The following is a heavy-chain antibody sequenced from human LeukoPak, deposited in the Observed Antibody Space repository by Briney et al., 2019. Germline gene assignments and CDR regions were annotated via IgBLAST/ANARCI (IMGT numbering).Heavy chain of an antibody. Sequence: PGGSLRLSCAASRFTFSSYGMHWVRQALGKGLEWVAYIQYDGSNEQYADSVKGRFSIYRDSSKNILYLQMNSLRAEDTAVYYCAKDRCSNGVGCYYYYMDVWGKGTTVTISS. J-gene: IGHJ6*03. CDR1: RFTFSSYG. CDR2: IQYDGSNE. V-gene: IGHV3-30*02. CDR3: AKDRCSNGVGCYYYYMDV. D-gene: IGHD2-8*01.